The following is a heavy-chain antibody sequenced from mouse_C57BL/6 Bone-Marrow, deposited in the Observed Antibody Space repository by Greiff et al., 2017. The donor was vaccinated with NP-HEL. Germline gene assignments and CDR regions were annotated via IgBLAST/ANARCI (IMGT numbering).Heavy chain of an antibody. J-gene: IGHJ2*01. CDR3: ARSGLGRNFDY. Sequence: QVQLQQSGAELVRPGTSVKMSCKASGYTFTNYWIGWAKQRPGHGLERIGDIYPGGGYTNYNEKFKGKATLTADKSSSTAYMQFSSLTSEDSAIYYCARSGLGRNFDYWGQGTTLTVSS. V-gene: IGHV1-63*01. D-gene: IGHD4-1*01. CDR2: IYPGGGYT. CDR1: GYTFTNYW.